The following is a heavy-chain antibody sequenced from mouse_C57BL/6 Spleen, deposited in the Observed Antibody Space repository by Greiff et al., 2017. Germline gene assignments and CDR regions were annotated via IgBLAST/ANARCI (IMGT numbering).Heavy chain of an antibody. D-gene: IGHD1-1*01. Sequence: LQESGAELARPGASVKLSCKASGYTFTSYGISWVKQRTGQGLEWIGEIYPRSGNTYYNEKFKGKATLTADKSSSTAYMELRSLTSEDSAVXFCARKDYGSRNAMDYWGQGTSVTVSS. CDR3: ARKDYGSRNAMDY. CDR2: IYPRSGNT. J-gene: IGHJ4*01. V-gene: IGHV1-81*01. CDR1: GYTFTSYG.